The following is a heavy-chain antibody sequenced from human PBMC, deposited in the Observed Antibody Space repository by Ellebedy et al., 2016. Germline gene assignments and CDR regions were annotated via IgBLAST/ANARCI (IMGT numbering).Heavy chain of an antibody. CDR3: ARDVGDRYLYNWFDP. D-gene: IGHD4-17*01. CDR2: IYYSGST. CDR1: GGSISSSSYY. Sequence: SETLSLXXTVSGGSISSSSYYWGWIRQPPGKGLEWIGSIYYSGSTYYNPSLKSRVTISVDTSKNQFSLKLSSVTAADTAVYYCARDVGDRYLYNWFDPWGQGTLVTVSS. J-gene: IGHJ5*02. V-gene: IGHV4-39*07.